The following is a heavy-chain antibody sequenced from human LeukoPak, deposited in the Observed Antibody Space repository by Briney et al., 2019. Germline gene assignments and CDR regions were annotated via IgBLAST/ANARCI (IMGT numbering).Heavy chain of an antibody. D-gene: IGHD6-13*01. V-gene: IGHV3-74*01. J-gene: IGHJ4*02. CDR2: INSDGSGT. CDR1: GFTFSSNW. CDR3: ARGVTAAGTLDY. Sequence: GGSLRLSCAASGFTFSSNWMHWVRQAPGKGLVWVSRINSDGSGTGYADSVKGRFTISRDNAKNTLYLQMNSLRAEDTAVYYCARGVTAAGTLDYWGQGTLVTVSS.